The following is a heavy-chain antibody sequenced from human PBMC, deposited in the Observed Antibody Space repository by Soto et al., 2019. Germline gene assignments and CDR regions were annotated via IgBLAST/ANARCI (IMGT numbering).Heavy chain of an antibody. J-gene: IGHJ4*02. D-gene: IGHD5-12*01. V-gene: IGHV4-59*01. CDR3: ARGKGGFFDY. CDR1: GGSISSYY. CDR2: IYYSGST. Sequence: SETLSLTCTVSGGSISSYYWSWIRQPPGKGLEWIGYIYYSGSTNYNPSLKSRVTISVDTSKNQFSLKLSSVTAADTAVYYCARGKGGFFDYWGQGTLVTVSS.